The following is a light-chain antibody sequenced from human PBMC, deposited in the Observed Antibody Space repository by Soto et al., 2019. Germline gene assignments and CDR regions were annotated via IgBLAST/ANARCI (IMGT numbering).Light chain of an antibody. J-gene: IGLJ2*01. V-gene: IGLV1-47*01. CDR1: SSNIGSNY. Sequence: QAVVTQPPSASRTPGQSVTIYGSGSSSNIGSNYVYWYQQLPGTAPKLLIYRNNQRPSGVPDRFSGSKSGTSASLAISGLRPEDEADYYCAAWDDSLSGVVFGGGTKLTVL. CDR2: RNN. CDR3: AAWDDSLSGVV.